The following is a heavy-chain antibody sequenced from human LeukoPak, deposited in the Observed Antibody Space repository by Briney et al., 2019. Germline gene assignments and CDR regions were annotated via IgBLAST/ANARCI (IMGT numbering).Heavy chain of an antibody. V-gene: IGHV3-48*01. CDR1: GFTFSSYG. Sequence: GGSLRLSCAASGFTFSSYGMNWVRQTPGKGLEWISYITSSGATIYYADSVKGRFTISRDNSKNTLYLQMNSLRAEDTAVYYCAKTYYYGSGSYYTVDYWGQGTLVTVSS. CDR2: ITSSGATI. D-gene: IGHD3-10*01. CDR3: AKTYYYGSGSYYTVDY. J-gene: IGHJ4*02.